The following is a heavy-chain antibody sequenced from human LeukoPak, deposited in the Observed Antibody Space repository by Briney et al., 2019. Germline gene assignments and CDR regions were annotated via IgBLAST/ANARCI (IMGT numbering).Heavy chain of an antibody. Sequence: GASVKVSCKASGYTFTSYGISWVRQAPGQGLEWMGWVSAYNGNTNYAQKLQGRVTMTTDTSTSTAYMELRSLRSDDTAVYYCAAGQTYCGGDCYPMDAFDIWGQGTMVTVSS. J-gene: IGHJ3*02. CDR2: VSAYNGNT. V-gene: IGHV1-18*01. D-gene: IGHD2-21*02. CDR3: AAGQTYCGGDCYPMDAFDI. CDR1: GYTFTSYG.